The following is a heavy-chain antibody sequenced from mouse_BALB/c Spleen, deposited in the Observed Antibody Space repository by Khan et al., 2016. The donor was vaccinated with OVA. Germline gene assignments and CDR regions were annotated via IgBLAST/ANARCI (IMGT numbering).Heavy chain of an antibody. J-gene: IGHJ3*01. CDR3: VRGSGKSRFAY. CDR2: ISTYYGDA. CDR1: GYTFTDFA. D-gene: IGHD1-3*01. V-gene: IGHV1S137*01. Sequence: QVQLQQSGAELVRPGVSVKISCKGSGYTFTDFAMHWMQQSHAKSLEWLGVISTYYGDAVYNHKFRDTATMTVDKSSSTASMELAGLTSEDSAIYYCVRGSGKSRFAYWGQGARVTVSA.